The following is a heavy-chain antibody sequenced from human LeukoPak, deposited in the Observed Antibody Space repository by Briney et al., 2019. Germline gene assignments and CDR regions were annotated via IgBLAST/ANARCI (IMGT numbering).Heavy chain of an antibody. CDR2: IYWDDDK. CDR3: AHNSLIAAAGGFDY. J-gene: IGHJ4*02. V-gene: IGHV2-5*02. D-gene: IGHD6-13*01. Sequence: SGPTLVHPTPTLTLSCTFSGFSLSTSGVGVGWIRQPPGKALEWLALIYWDDDKRYSPSLKSRLTITRDTSKNQVVLTMTNIDPVDTATYYCAHNSLIAAAGGFDYWGQGTLVTVSS. CDR1: GFSLSTSGVG.